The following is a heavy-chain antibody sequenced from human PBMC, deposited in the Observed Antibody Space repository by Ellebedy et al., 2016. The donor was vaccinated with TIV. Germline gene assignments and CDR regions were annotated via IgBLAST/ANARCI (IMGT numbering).Heavy chain of an antibody. V-gene: IGHV3-64D*09. J-gene: IGHJ4*02. CDR1: GFTFDSYA. Sequence: GESLKISCVASGFTFDSYAMHWVRQAPGKGLEYVSAISNNGGSTYYADSVKGRFTISRDNSKNTLYLQMSSLRAEDTAVYYCVPRMVVAFEYWGQGTLVTVSS. CDR3: VPRMVVAFEY. CDR2: ISNNGGST. D-gene: IGHD2-21*01.